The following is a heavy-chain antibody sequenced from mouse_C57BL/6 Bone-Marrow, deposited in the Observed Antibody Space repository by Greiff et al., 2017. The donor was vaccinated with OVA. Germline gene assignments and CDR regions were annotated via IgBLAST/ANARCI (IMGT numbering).Heavy chain of an antibody. D-gene: IGHD1-1*01. V-gene: IGHV1-26*01. CDR3: ARGRAKDPVRWVFAY. CDR2: INPRNGGT. J-gene: IGHJ2*01. Sequence: EVQLQQSGPELVKPGASVKISCKASGYTFTDYYMNWVKQSHGKRLEWIGDINPRNGGTSYNQKFKGKATLTVDKSSSTAYMELRSLTSEDSAVSYCARGRAKDPVRWVFAYWGQGTTLTVSS. CDR1: GYTFTDYY.